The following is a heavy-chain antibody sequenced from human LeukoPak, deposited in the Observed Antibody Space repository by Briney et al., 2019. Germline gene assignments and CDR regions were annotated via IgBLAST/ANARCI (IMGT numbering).Heavy chain of an antibody. CDR1: GFTFNRHL. D-gene: IGHD3-22*01. V-gene: IGHV3-74*01. J-gene: IGHJ4*02. CDR3: ARGDADYYDSSGYYYQDY. Sequence: PGGSLRLSCAASGFTFNRHLMHWVRQAPGKGLVWVSRINSDGSRANYADSVKGRFTISRDSAKKTLYLQMNSLRAEDTAVYYCARGDADYYDSSGYYYQDYWGQGTLVTVSS. CDR2: INSDGSRA.